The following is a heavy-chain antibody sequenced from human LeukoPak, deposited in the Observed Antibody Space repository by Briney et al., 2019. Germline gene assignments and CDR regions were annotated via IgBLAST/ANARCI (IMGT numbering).Heavy chain of an antibody. CDR1: GYSINSGYY. V-gene: IGHV4-59*08. J-gene: IGHJ3*02. CDR3: ARPGVGSGRYGAFDT. D-gene: IGHD5-18*01. Sequence: SETLSLTCTVSGYSINSGYYWSWIRQPPGKGLEWIGYIYYSGSTNYNPSLESRVTMSVDTSKNQFSLKLRSVTAADTAVYYCARPGVGSGRYGAFDTWGQGTMVTVSS. CDR2: IYYSGST.